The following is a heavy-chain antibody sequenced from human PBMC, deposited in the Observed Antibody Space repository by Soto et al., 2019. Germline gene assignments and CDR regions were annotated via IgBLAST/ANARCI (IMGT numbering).Heavy chain of an antibody. Sequence: EVQLVESGGGLVQPGGSLRLSCAASGFTVSSNYMSWVRQAPGKGLEWVSVIYSGGSTYYADSVKGRFPISRDNSKNTLYLQMNSLRAEDTAVYYCARDRGLRWYDYWGQGTLVTVSS. CDR3: ARDRGLRWYDY. V-gene: IGHV3-66*01. D-gene: IGHD4-17*01. CDR2: IYSGGST. J-gene: IGHJ4*02. CDR1: GFTVSSNY.